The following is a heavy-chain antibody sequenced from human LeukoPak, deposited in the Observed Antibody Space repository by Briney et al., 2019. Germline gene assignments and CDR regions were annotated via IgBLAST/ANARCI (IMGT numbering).Heavy chain of an antibody. CDR1: GFTFSDYY. J-gene: IGHJ5*02. D-gene: IGHD4-11*01. CDR3: ARLNLVTTYNWFDP. Sequence: GGSLRLSCAASGFTFSDYYMSWIRQAPGKGLEWVSYISSSGSTIYYADSVKGRFTISRDNAKNSLYLQMNSLRAEDTAVYYCARLNLVTTYNWFDPWGQGTLVTVSS. CDR2: ISSSGSTI. V-gene: IGHV3-11*04.